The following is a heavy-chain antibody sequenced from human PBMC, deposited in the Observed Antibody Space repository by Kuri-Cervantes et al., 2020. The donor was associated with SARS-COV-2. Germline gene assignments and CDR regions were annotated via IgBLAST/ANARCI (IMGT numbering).Heavy chain of an antibody. D-gene: IGHD3-16*01. Sequence: GSLRLSCAASGYSISSSDWWGWIRHPPGKGPEWIGSIYPSGHSYYNPSLKSPVTISLDTSKNQFSLRLSSVTAADTAVYFRARGGRASAGRTILGVDNYYQYMDVWGKGTTVTVSS. CDR1: GYSISSSDW. J-gene: IGHJ6*03. CDR3: ARGGRASAGRTILGVDNYYQYMDV. V-gene: IGHV4-38-2*01. CDR2: IYPSGHS.